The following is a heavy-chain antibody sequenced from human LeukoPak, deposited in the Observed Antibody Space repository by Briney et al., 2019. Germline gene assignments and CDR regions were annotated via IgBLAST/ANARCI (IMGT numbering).Heavy chain of an antibody. V-gene: IGHV1-24*01. CDR3: ATLGRYYYDSSGYYYGL. J-gene: IGHJ4*02. D-gene: IGHD3-22*01. Sequence: VSVKVSCKVSGYTLTELSMHWVRQAPGKGLEWMGGFDPEDGETIYAQKFQGRVTMTEDTSTDTAYMELCSLRSEDTAVYYCATLGRYYYDSSGYYYGLWGQGTLVTVSS. CDR1: GYTLTELS. CDR2: FDPEDGET.